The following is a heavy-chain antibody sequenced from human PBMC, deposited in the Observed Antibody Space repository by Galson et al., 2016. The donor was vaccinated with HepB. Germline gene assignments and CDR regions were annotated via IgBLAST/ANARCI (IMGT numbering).Heavy chain of an antibody. D-gene: IGHD3-22*01. Sequence: SVKVSCKASGGTFNTYAISWVRQAPGQGLEWVGGIIVMFATAKYAQTFQGRVTITADTSTSTTYMELTSLRSEDTAVYYCARGTYYYDSSGFGYCGQGTLLTVSS. J-gene: IGHJ4*02. CDR3: ARGTYYYDSSGFGY. V-gene: IGHV1-69*06. CDR1: GGTFNTYA. CDR2: IIVMFATA.